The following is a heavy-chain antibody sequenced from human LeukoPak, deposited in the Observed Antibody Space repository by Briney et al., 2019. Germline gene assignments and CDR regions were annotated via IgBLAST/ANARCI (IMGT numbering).Heavy chain of an antibody. CDR2: ISAYNGNT. CDR3: AREKGCYDSSGYWTYYFDY. CDR1: GYTFTSYG. J-gene: IGHJ4*02. D-gene: IGHD3-22*01. V-gene: IGHV1-18*01. Sequence: GASVKVSCKASGYTFTSYGISWVRQAPGQGLEWMGWISAYNGNTNYAQKLQGRVTMTTDTSTSTAYMELRSLRSDDTAVYYCAREKGCYDSSGYWTYYFDYWGQGTLVTVSS.